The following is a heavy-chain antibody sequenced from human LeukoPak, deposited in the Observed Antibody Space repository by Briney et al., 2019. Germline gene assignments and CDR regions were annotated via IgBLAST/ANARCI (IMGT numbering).Heavy chain of an antibody. V-gene: IGHV3-48*01. CDR2: INSGSSTI. CDR1: GFSLGSYS. D-gene: IGHD1-1*01. CDR3: ARVLLERPGIDSFDM. J-gene: IGHJ3*02. Sequence: RGSLRLSCGAFGFSLGSYSMDWVRQAPGKGLGWVSHINSGSSTIYYADSVKGRFTISRDNAGNSLYLQMNSLRAEDTAVYYCARVLLERPGIDSFDMWGQGTMVTVSS.